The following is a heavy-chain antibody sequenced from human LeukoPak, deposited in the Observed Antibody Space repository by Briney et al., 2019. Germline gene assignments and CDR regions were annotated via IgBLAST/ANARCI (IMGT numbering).Heavy chain of an antibody. Sequence: AGGSLRLSCAASGFTFSGYGMHWVRQAPGKGLEWVAFVRYDSSNKYYADSVKGRFTISRDNSKNTLYLQMNSLRAEDTAVYYCAKDHYGDYESHFDYWGQGTLVTVSS. D-gene: IGHD4-17*01. CDR2: VRYDSSNK. V-gene: IGHV3-30*02. J-gene: IGHJ4*02. CDR1: GFTFSGYG. CDR3: AKDHYGDYESHFDY.